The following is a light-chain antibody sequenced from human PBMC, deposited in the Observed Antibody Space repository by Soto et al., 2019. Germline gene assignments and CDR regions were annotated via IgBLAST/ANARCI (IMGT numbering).Light chain of an antibody. J-gene: IGKJ1*01. CDR3: HQYYNRPPWT. CDR1: QSVSSN. Sequence: EIVLTQSPGTLSVSPGERATLSCRASQSVSSNSLAWYQQKPGQAPRLLVFATSARATGVPDRFRGSRSGTDFTLTISSLQPEDSATYYCHQYYNRPPWTFGQGTKVDIK. V-gene: IGKV3-15*01. CDR2: ATS.